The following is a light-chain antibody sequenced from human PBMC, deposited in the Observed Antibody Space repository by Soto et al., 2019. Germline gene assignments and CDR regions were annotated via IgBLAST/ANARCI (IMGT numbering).Light chain of an antibody. V-gene: IGLV2-8*01. CDR2: EVS. Sequence: QSVLTQPPSASGSPGQSVTISCTGTSSDVGGYNCVSWYQRHPGKAPKLMIYEVSKRPSGVPDRFSGSKSGNTASLTVSGLQAEGEADYYCSSYAGSNNLYVFGTGTKVTVL. CDR3: SSYAGSNNLYV. CDR1: SSDVGGYNC. J-gene: IGLJ1*01.